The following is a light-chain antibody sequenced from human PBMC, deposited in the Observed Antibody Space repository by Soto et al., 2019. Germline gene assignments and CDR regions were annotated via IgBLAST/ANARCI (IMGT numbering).Light chain of an antibody. Sequence: EIVMTQSPATLSVSPGERATLSCRASQSVNSNLAWYQQKPGQAPRLLIYGASTRATGIPARFSGSGSGTDFTLTISSLQSEDFAVYYCQQYNNWPPLTFGGGTKVDIK. V-gene: IGKV3-15*01. CDR3: QQYNNWPPLT. J-gene: IGKJ4*01. CDR1: QSVNSN. CDR2: GAS.